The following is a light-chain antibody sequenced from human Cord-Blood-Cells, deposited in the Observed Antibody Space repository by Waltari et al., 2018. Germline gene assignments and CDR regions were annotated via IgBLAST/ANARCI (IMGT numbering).Light chain of an antibody. Sequence: EIVFTQSPGTLSLSPGERATRPCRASQNVSSSYLAWYQQKPGQAPRLLIYGASSRATGIPDRFSGSGFGTDFTLTISRLEPEDFAVYYCQQYGSSPPYTFGQGTKLEIK. V-gene: IGKV3-20*01. J-gene: IGKJ2*01. CDR1: QNVSSSY. CDR2: GAS. CDR3: QQYGSSPPYT.